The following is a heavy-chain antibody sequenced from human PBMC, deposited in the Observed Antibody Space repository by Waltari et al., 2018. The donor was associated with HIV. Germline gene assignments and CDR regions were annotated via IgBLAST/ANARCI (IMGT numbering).Heavy chain of an antibody. D-gene: IGHD3-3*01. CDR2: IYYSGST. J-gene: IGHJ4*02. CDR1: GGSIRSYY. Sequence: QVQLQESGPGLVKPSETLSLTCTVSGGSIRSYYWSWIRQPPGKGLEWIGYIYYSGSTNYNPSLKSRVTISVDTSKNQFSLKLSSVTAADTAVYYCARGKYYDFWSGYFSFDYWGQGTLVTVSS. CDR3: ARGKYYDFWSGYFSFDY. V-gene: IGHV4-59*01.